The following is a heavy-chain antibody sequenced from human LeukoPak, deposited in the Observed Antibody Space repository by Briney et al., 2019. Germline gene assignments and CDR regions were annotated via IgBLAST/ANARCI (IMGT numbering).Heavy chain of an antibody. Sequence: GGSLRLSCAASGFTFSSYSLNWVRQAPGKGLEWVSSISSSSSYIYYADSVKGRFTISRDNAKNSLYLQMNSLRAEDTAVYYCARAPVVRFLEWRTRPPKTYYFDSWGQGTLVTVSS. CDR3: ARAPVVRFLEWRTRPPKTYYFDS. CDR2: ISSSSSYI. J-gene: IGHJ4*02. CDR1: GFTFSSYS. V-gene: IGHV3-21*01. D-gene: IGHD3-3*01.